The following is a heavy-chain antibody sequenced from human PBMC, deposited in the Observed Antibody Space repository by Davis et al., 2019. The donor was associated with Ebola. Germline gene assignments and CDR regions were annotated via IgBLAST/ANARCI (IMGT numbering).Heavy chain of an antibody. Sequence: GESLKISCKGSGYSFTSYWIGWVRQMPGKGLEWMGIIYPGDSDTRYSPSFQGQVTISADKSISTAYLQWSSLKASDTAMYYCARRTPGGKLRFLEWSIEEWFDPWGQGTLVTVSS. CDR3: ARRTPGGKLRFLEWSIEEWFDP. CDR1: GYSFTSYW. D-gene: IGHD3-3*01. CDR2: IYPGDSDT. V-gene: IGHV5-51*01. J-gene: IGHJ5*02.